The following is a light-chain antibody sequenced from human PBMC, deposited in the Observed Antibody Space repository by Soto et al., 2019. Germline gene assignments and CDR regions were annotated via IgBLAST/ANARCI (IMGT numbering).Light chain of an antibody. V-gene: IGKV1-9*01. CDR3: QQLNSYPIT. CDR2: VVS. Sequence: DIQLTQSPSFLSASVGDRVTITCRASQGISSYLAWYQQKPGKAPKLLIYVVSTLQSGVPSRFSGSGSGTEFTLTISSLQPKDFATYYCQQLNSYPITFGQGTRLEIK. J-gene: IGKJ5*01. CDR1: QGISSY.